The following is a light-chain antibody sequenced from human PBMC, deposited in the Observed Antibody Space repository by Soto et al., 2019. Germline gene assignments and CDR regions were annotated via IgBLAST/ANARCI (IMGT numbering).Light chain of an antibody. CDR1: SSDVGNYNL. V-gene: IGLV2-23*01. CDR3: CSYAGSTTYV. Sequence: QSVLTQPASVSGSPGQSITISCTGTSSDVGNYNLVSWYQQHPGKAPKLMIYEDFKRPSGVSNRFSGSKSGNTASLTISGLQAEVDADYYCCSYAGSTTYVFGTGTKVTVL. CDR2: EDF. J-gene: IGLJ1*01.